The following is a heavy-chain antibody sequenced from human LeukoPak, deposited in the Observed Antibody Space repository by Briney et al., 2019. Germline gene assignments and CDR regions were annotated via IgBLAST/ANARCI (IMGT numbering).Heavy chain of an antibody. CDR2: VSTYNDKK. D-gene: IGHD1-26*01. J-gene: IGHJ4*02. Sequence: GASVKVSCKTSGYRFTSYGISWVRQAPGQGLEWMGWVSTYNDKKDYAQKLQGGVIMTTDTSTTTAYMELGSLRSDDTAVYYCARHSGSYAFDYWGQGTLVTVSS. V-gene: IGHV1-18*01. CDR3: ARHSGSYAFDY. CDR1: GYRFTSYG.